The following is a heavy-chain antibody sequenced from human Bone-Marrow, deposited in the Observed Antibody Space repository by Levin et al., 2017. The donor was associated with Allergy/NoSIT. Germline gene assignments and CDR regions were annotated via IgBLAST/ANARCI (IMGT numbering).Heavy chain of an antibody. Sequence: PGGSLRLSCAASGFTFSSYAMSWVRQAPGKGLEWVSAISGSGGSTYYADSVKGRFTISRDNSKNTLYLQMNSLRAEDTAVYYCATHYDFWSGSTYYYYYGMDVWGQGTTVTVSS. J-gene: IGHJ6*02. CDR2: ISGSGGST. V-gene: IGHV3-23*01. D-gene: IGHD3-3*01. CDR1: GFTFSSYA. CDR3: ATHYDFWSGSTYYYYYGMDV.